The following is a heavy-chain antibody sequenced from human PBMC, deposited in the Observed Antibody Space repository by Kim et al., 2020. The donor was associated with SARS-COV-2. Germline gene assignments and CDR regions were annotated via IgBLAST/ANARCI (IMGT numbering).Heavy chain of an antibody. D-gene: IGHD5-12*01. Sequence: AGSVKGRFTSSGDTAKNSLYLQMNSLGAEDTAVYYCAGEGGMATITDFDYWGQGTLVTVSS. V-gene: IGHV3-21*01. CDR3: AGEGGMATITDFDY. J-gene: IGHJ4*02.